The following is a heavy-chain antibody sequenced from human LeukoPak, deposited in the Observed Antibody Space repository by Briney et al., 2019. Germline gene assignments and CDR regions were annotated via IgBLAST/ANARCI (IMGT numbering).Heavy chain of an antibody. CDR2: ITSAGRAI. D-gene: IGHD5-12*01. Sequence: GGSLRLSCAASGLTFSDFYMSWIRQAPGKGLEWVSYITSAGRAIYYADSVQGRFTISRDNARNSLYLQMNGLRAEDTAVYYCASDIVATSGDFWGQGTLVTVSS. V-gene: IGHV3-11*01. J-gene: IGHJ4*02. CDR3: ASDIVATSGDF. CDR1: GLTFSDFY.